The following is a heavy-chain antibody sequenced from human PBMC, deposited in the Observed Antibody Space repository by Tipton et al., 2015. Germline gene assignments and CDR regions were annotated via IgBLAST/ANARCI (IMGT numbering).Heavy chain of an antibody. V-gene: IGHV3-33*08. CDR2: IWYDGSHQ. Sequence: SLRLSCVASGFTFSDYYMSWIRQAPGKGLEWVAIIWYDGSHQYYADSVKGRFTISRDNSKNTLYLQMNSLRVEDTAVYYCARDGRIAAVGPQTFFDFWGQGTLVTVSS. CDR3: ARDGRIAAVGPQTFFDF. D-gene: IGHD6-13*01. CDR1: GFTFSDYY. J-gene: IGHJ4*02.